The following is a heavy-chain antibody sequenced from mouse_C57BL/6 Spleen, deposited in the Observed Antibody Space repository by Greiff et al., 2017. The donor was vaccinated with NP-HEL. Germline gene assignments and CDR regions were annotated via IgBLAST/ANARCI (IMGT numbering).Heavy chain of an antibody. V-gene: IGHV5-6*01. J-gene: IGHJ3*01. CDR1: GFTFSSYG. CDR3: ARQKGYAY. CDR2: ISSGGSYT. Sequence: EVQLMESGGDLVKPGGSLKLSCAASGFTFSSYGMSWVRQTPDKRLEWVATISSGGSYTYYPDSVKGRFTISRDNAKNTLYLQMSSLKSEDTAMYYCARQKGYAYWGQGTLVTVSA.